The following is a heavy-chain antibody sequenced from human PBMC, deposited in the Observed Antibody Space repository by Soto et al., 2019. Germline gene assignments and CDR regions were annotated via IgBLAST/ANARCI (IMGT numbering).Heavy chain of an antibody. J-gene: IGHJ6*02. CDR3: ARGVVYRDVGLAYGMDV. CDR1: GESFSNHY. D-gene: IGHD3-22*01. CDR2: INYSGST. Sequence: SETLSLTCAVYGESFSNHYWTWIRQSPGKGLEWVGEINYSGSTRYNWSLGSRVTISVDTSKNQFSLMVTSVTAEDTAVYYCARGVVYRDVGLAYGMDVWGQGTTVTVS. V-gene: IGHV4-34*01.